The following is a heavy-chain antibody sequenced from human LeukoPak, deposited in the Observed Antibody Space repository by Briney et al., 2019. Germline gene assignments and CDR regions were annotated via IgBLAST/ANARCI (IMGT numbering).Heavy chain of an antibody. CDR3: ARVGSWYTHYFDY. J-gene: IGHJ4*02. CDR2: INHSGST. CDR1: GGSFSGYY. D-gene: IGHD6-13*01. V-gene: IGHV4-34*01. Sequence: PSETLSLTCAVYGGSFSGYYWSWIRQPPGKGLEWIGEINHSGSTNYNPSLKSRVTISVDTSKNQFSLKLSSVTAADTAVYYCARVGSWYTHYFDYWGQGTLVTVSS.